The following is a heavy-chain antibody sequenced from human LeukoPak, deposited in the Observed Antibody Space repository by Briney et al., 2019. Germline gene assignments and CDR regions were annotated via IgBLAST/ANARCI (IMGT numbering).Heavy chain of an antibody. D-gene: IGHD3-10*01. J-gene: IGHJ4*02. Sequence: ASVKVSCKASGYIFTNYGISWVRQAPGQGLEWMGWISAYSGNTNYAQKVQGRVTMTTDTSTSTAYMELRSLRSDDTAIYYCARDQSFGSGSFQDFWGQGTLVTVSS. CDR3: ARDQSFGSGSFQDF. CDR1: GYIFTNYG. CDR2: ISAYSGNT. V-gene: IGHV1-18*01.